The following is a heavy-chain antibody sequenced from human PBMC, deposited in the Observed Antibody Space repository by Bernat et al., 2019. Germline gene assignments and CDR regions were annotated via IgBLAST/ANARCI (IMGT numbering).Heavy chain of an antibody. CDR2: ITHSGST. CDR1: GGSLSGYY. D-gene: IGHD3-10*01. Sequence: QVQLQQWGAGLLKPSETLSLTCAVYGGSLSGYYWSWIRQSPGKGLEWIGEITHSGSTNYNPSLKSRVTISVDTSKNQFSLKLRSVTAADTAVYSWATLYGSGSPTWGQGTLAPVSS. V-gene: IGHV4-34*01. CDR3: ATLYGSGSPT. J-gene: IGHJ5*02.